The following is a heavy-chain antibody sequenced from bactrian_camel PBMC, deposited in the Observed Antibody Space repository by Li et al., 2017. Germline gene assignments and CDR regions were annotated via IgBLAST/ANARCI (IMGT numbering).Heavy chain of an antibody. CDR1: GDIESRHC. CDR2: IGSDRAT. Sequence: HVQLVESGGGSAQAGGSPTLSCTVSGDIESRHCMGWFRQVPGKQREKVALIGSDRATHYSQSVKGRFTISKDSAKNTLYLQMNNLKPEDTAMYYCGTNKYCRGSACCNSDFSHWGQGTQVTVS. V-gene: IGHV3S53*01. D-gene: IGHD2*01. J-gene: IGHJ4*01. CDR3: GTNKYCRGSACCNSDFSH.